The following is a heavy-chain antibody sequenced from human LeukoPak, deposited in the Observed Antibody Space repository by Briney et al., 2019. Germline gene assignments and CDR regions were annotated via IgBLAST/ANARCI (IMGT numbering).Heavy chain of an antibody. CDR1: GYTFTGYY. CDR3: AKDYSSNYYYYMDV. V-gene: IGHV1-2*02. CDR2: INPNSGGT. D-gene: IGHD4-11*01. Sequence: GASVKVSCKSSGYTFTGYYMHWVRQAPGQGLEWMGLINPNSGGTNYAQKFQGRVTMTRDTSISTAYMEMSRLRSDDTAVYYCAKDYSSNYYYYMDVWGKGTTVTVSS. J-gene: IGHJ6*03.